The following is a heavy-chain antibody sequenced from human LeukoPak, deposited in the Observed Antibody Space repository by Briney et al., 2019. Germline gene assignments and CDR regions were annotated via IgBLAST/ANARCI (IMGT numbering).Heavy chain of an antibody. CDR3: ARVSRTRAYFDY. CDR2: MYYSGST. Sequence: PSETLSLTCTVSGGSISSGDYYSGWIRQPPGNGLEWIGYMYYSGSTYYNPSLKSRVTISVDTSKNQFSLKLSSVTAADTAVYYCARVSRTRAYFDYWGQGNLVTVSS. J-gene: IGHJ4*02. CDR1: GGSISSGDYY. V-gene: IGHV4-30-4*08.